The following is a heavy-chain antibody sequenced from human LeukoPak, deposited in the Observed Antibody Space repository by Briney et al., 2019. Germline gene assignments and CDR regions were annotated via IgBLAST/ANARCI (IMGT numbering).Heavy chain of an antibody. CDR3: ARVLVYSYGSGYNMDV. CDR2: IKQDESEK. Sequence: GGSLGLSCAASGFTFSSYWMTWVRQAPGKGLEWVANIKQDESEKYYVDSVKGRFTISRDNAKSSLYLQMNSLRTEDTAVYYCARVLVYSYGSGYNMDVWGKGTTVTVSS. J-gene: IGHJ6*03. D-gene: IGHD5-18*01. V-gene: IGHV3-7*01. CDR1: GFTFSSYW.